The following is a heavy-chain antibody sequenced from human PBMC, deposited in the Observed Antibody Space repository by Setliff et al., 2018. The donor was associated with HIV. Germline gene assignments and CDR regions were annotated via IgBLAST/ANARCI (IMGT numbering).Heavy chain of an antibody. J-gene: IGHJ3*02. CDR2: ISRDGDNS. CDR1: GFTFTNYY. CDR3: AKDGDYRSGDYDAFDI. Sequence: GGSLRLSCAASGFTFTNYYMHWVRQVPGKGLVWVSLISRDGDNSHYADSVKGRVTISRDNFRNTVDLQMNNLRPEDTAVYYCAKDGDYRSGDYDAFDIWGQGTMVTVSS. V-gene: IGHV3-74*01. D-gene: IGHD6-25*01.